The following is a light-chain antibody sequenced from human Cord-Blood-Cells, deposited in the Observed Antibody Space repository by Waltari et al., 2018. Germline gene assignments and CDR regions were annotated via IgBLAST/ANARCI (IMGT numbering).Light chain of an antibody. CDR1: PSVSSN. V-gene: IGKV3-15*01. Sequence: EIVMTQSPATLSVSPGESATLSCRASPSVSSNLAWYQQKPGQAPRLLIYGASTRATGIPARFSGSGSGTEFTLTISSLQSEDFAVYYCQQYNNWPPEECTFGQGTKLEIK. CDR2: GAS. J-gene: IGKJ2*02. CDR3: QQYNNWPPEECT.